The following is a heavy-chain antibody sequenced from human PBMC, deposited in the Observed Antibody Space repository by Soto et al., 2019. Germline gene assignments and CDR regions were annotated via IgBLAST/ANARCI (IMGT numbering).Heavy chain of an antibody. D-gene: IGHD6-13*01. CDR3: ARARATIAAAAIFDC. CDR2: VYRTGST. Sequence: QVQLQESGPGLVKPSGTLSLTCAVSGGSISTSNWWSWVRQPPGKGLEWIGEVYRTGSTNYNPSLERRLTTSVDKSKNQFSRKLTSVTAADTAVYYCARARATIAAAAIFDCWGQGTLVTVSS. CDR1: GGSISTSNW. V-gene: IGHV4-4*02. J-gene: IGHJ4*02.